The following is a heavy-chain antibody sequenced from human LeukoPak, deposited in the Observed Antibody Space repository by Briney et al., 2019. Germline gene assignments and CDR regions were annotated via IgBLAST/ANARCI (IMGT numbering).Heavy chain of an antibody. CDR1: GGSISSSSYY. J-gene: IGHJ4*02. D-gene: IGHD6-19*01. CDR2: IYFSGST. V-gene: IGHV4-39*01. Sequence: LETLSLSRTLSGGSISSSSYYWGWIRHPPGEGLEWIGSIYFSGSTSYNPSLKSRVTISVDTSKNQFSLKLSSVTAADTAVYCGARQPAISGWYYFDYWGQGTLVTVSS. CDR3: ARQPAISGWYYFDY.